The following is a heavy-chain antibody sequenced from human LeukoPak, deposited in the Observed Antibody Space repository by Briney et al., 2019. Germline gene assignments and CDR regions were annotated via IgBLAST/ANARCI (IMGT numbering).Heavy chain of an antibody. J-gene: IGHJ4*02. CDR1: GGSFSGYY. CDR3: ARGPNCSSTSCYKRSDY. V-gene: IGHV4-34*01. Sequence: SETLSLTCAVYGGSFSGYYWSWIRQPPGKGLEWIGEINHSGSTNYNPSLKSRVTISVDTSKNQFSLKLSSVTAADTAVYYCARGPNCSSTSCYKRSDYWGQGTLVTVSS. CDR2: INHSGST. D-gene: IGHD2-2*02.